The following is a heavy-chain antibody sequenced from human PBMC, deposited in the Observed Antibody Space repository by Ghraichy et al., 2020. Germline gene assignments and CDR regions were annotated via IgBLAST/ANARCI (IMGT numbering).Heavy chain of an antibody. D-gene: IGHD4-23*01. V-gene: IGHV4-39*01. CDR2: IHYTGSS. CDR3: ARTTVETRDWFDP. J-gene: IGHJ5*02. Sequence: SETLSLTCTISGGTSSSVNSYWAWIRQSPGKGLEWIGNIHYTGSSYFNPSLKSRVTSSVDRSKNQVSLNLTSVTAADTVLYYCARTTVETRDWFDPWGQGIRVTVSS. CDR1: GGTSSSVNSY.